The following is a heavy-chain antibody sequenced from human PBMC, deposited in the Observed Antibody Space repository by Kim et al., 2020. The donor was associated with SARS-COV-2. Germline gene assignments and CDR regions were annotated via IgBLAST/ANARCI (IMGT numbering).Heavy chain of an antibody. D-gene: IGHD3-9*01. Sequence: ASVKVSCKASGFTFTSYGFTWVRQAPGQGLEWMGWISAHNGNTNYAQNLQGRVTMTTDTTTTTVYMELRSLRADDTAMYYCAREGGPALRFFDWLGFFDYWGQGTLLTVSS. J-gene: IGHJ4*02. CDR3: AREGGPALRFFDWLGFFDY. CDR2: ISAHNGNT. V-gene: IGHV1-18*04. CDR1: GFTFTSYG.